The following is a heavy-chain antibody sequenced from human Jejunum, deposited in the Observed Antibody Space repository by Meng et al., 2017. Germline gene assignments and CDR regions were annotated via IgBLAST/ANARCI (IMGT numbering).Heavy chain of an antibody. CDR2: ISHTGRI. D-gene: IGHD2/OR15-2a*01. V-gene: IGHV4-4*03. J-gene: IGHJ5*02. CDR1: GGSISNNNW. Sequence: VLLWAWRLGVGKSLVSLSLSFAVAGGSISNNNWWSWVLQPPGKGLEWIGEISHTGRINYNPSLKSRVTMSLDKSKNQFSLDLTSVTGADTAVYYCARDLLDPNIAATGWFDPWGQGTLVTVSS. CDR3: ARDLLDPNIAATGWFDP.